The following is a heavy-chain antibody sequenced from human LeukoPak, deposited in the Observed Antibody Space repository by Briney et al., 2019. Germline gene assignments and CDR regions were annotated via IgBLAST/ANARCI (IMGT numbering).Heavy chain of an antibody. Sequence: PGGSLRLSCAASGFTVSSNYMSWVRQAPGKGLEWVSVIYSGGSTYYADSVKGRFTISRDNSKNTLYLQMNSLRAEDTAVYYCATASVGYYDFWSGYLNSFDYWGQGTLVTVSS. J-gene: IGHJ4*02. D-gene: IGHD3-3*01. CDR2: IYSGGST. CDR1: GFTVSSNY. V-gene: IGHV3-53*05. CDR3: ATASVGYYDFWSGYLNSFDY.